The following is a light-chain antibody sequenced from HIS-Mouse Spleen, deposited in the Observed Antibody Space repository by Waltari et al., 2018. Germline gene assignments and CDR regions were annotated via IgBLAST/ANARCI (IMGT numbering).Light chain of an antibody. Sequence: DIQMTQSPSTLSASVGDRVTITCRASPSISIWLAWYQQEPGKAPKLLIYKASSLESGVPSRFSVSGSGTEFTLTISSLQPDDFATYYCQQYNSYSRTFGQGTKVEIK. V-gene: IGKV1-5*03. CDR2: KAS. CDR1: PSISIW. J-gene: IGKJ1*01. CDR3: QQYNSYSRT.